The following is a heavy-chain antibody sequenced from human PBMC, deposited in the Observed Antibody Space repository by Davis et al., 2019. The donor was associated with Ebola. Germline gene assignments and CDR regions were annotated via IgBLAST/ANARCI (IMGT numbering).Heavy chain of an antibody. CDR2: ISSSGSYI. CDR1: RFTFSSYS. D-gene: IGHD2-2*02. Sequence: GESLKISCAASRFTFSSYSMNWVRQAPGKGLEWASSISSSGSYIYYADSVKGRFTISRDNAKNSPYLQMNSLRAEDTAVYYCARDLYLGSWNYYGMDVWGQGTTVTVSS. CDR3: ARDLYLGSWNYYGMDV. J-gene: IGHJ6*02. V-gene: IGHV3-21*01.